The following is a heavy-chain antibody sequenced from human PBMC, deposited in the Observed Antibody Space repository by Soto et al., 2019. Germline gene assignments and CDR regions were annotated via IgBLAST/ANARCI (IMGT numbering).Heavy chain of an antibody. Sequence: GGSLRLSCAASGFTFNNYGMHWVRQAPGKGLEWVGFIRSKAYGGTTEYAASVKGRFTISRDDSKSIAYLQMNSLKTEDTAVYYCTTRYCSSTSRSNYYMDVWGKGTTVTVSS. CDR3: TTRYCSSTSRSNYYMDV. D-gene: IGHD2-2*01. J-gene: IGHJ6*03. CDR2: IRSKAYGGTT. CDR1: GFTFNNYG. V-gene: IGHV3-49*04.